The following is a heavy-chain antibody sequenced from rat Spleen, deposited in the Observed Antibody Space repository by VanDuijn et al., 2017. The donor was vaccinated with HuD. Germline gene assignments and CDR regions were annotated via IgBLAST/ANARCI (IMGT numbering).Heavy chain of an antibody. CDR2: IHTDGGST. J-gene: IGHJ4*01. D-gene: IGHD1-11*01. Sequence: EVQLVESGGGLVQPGRSLKLSCVASGFTFSSYWMYWIRQAPGKGLEWVSSIHTDGGSTYYPDSVKGRFTISRDNAENTVYLQMNSLRSEDTATYYCAKDKDGGYVMDAWGQGASVTVSS. CDR1: GFTFSSYW. V-gene: IGHV5-58*01. CDR3: AKDKDGGYVMDA.